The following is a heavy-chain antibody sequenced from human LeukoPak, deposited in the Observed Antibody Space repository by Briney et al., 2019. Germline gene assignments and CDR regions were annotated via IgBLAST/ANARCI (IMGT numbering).Heavy chain of an antibody. Sequence: GGSLRLSCAASGFSFTNYWMSWVRQAPGKGLEWVANVKEDGTTKQYVDSVKGRFTISRDNAKNSLYPQMDSLRAEDTAVYYCVSQEVVPHWGQGTLVSVSS. D-gene: IGHD2-15*01. J-gene: IGHJ4*02. CDR1: GFSFTNYW. CDR3: VSQEVVPH. CDR2: VKEDGTTK. V-gene: IGHV3-7*01.